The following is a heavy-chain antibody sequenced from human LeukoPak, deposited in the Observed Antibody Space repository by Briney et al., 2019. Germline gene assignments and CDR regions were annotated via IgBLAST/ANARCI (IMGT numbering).Heavy chain of an antibody. D-gene: IGHD3-10*01. CDR1: GGSISSYY. Sequence: PSETLSLTCTVSGGSISSYYWSWIRQPAGKGLEWIGRIYTSGSTNYNPSLKSRVTMSVDTSKNQFSLKLSSVTAVDTAVYYCARERGRLITMVRGVNYFDYWGQGTLVTVSS. CDR3: ARERGRLITMVRGVNYFDY. CDR2: IYTSGST. J-gene: IGHJ4*02. V-gene: IGHV4-4*07.